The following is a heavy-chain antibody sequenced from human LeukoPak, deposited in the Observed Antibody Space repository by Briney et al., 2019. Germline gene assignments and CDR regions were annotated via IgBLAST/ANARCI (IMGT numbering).Heavy chain of an antibody. CDR1: GGAFSSYA. J-gene: IGHJ3*02. Sequence: SVTVSCKASGGAFSSYAISWVRQAPGQGLAWMGRIIPILGIANYAQKFQGRVTITADKSTSTAYMELSSLRSEDTAVYYCASYGSGSADAFDIWGQGTMVTVSS. CDR2: IIPILGIA. D-gene: IGHD3-10*01. V-gene: IGHV1-69*04. CDR3: ASYGSGSADAFDI.